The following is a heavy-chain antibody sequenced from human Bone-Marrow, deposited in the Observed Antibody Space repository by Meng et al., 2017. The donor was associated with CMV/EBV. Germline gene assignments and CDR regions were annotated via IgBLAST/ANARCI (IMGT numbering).Heavy chain of an antibody. CDR2: ISSSGYYI. D-gene: IGHD1-1*01. CDR3: ARSRAIQLDALDV. J-gene: IGHJ6*02. V-gene: IGHV3-21*01. CDR1: GFILSNYS. Sequence: GESLKISCAASGFILSNYSMNWVRQAPGKGLEWVSSISSSGYYIHYAASMRGRFTISRDSAKNSLYLQTNSLRAEDTAVYFCARSRAIQLDALDVWGQGTTVPVSS.